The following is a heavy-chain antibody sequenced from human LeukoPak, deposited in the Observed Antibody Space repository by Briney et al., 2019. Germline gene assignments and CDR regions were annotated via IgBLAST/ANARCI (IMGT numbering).Heavy chain of an antibody. Sequence: GASVKVSCTASGYTFTSYGISWVRQAPGQGLEWMGWISAYNGNTNYAQKLQGRVTMTTDTSTSTAYMELSSLRSEDTAVYYCARSSIAARMDYGMDVWGQGTTVTVSS. CDR2: ISAYNGNT. D-gene: IGHD6-6*01. CDR1: GYTFTSYG. J-gene: IGHJ6*02. CDR3: ARSSIAARMDYGMDV. V-gene: IGHV1-18*01.